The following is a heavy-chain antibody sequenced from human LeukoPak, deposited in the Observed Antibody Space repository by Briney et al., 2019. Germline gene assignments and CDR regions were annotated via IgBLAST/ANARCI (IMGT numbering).Heavy chain of an antibody. J-gene: IGHJ4*02. CDR2: INHSGST. CDR3: ARSNGYKKRYFDY. Sequence: SETLSLTCAVYGGSFSGYYWSWIRQPPGKGLEWIGEINHSGSTNYNPSLKSRVTISVDTSKNQFSLKLSSVTAADTAVYYCARSNGYKKRYFDYWGQGTLVTVSS. V-gene: IGHV4-34*01. D-gene: IGHD5-24*01. CDR1: GGSFSGYY.